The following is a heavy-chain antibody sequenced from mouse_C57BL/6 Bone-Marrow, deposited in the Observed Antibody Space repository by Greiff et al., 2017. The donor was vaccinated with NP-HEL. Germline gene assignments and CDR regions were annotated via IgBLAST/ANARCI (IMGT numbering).Heavy chain of an antibody. J-gene: IGHJ4*01. Sequence: QVQLQQSGAELARPGASVKLSCKASGYTFTSYGISWVKQRTGQGLEWIGEIYPRSGNTYYNEKFKGKATLTADKSSSTAYMELRSLTSEESAVYFCARRRYYYAMDYWGQGTSVTVSS. V-gene: IGHV1-81*01. CDR2: IYPRSGNT. CDR3: ARRRYYYAMDY. D-gene: IGHD1-1*01. CDR1: GYTFTSYG.